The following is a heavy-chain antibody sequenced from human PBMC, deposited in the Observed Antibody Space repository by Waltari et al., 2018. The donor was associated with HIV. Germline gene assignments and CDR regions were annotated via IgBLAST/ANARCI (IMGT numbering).Heavy chain of an antibody. V-gene: IGHV3-21*01. CDR3: ARDGARQWLVQGGFDY. CDR2: ISSSSRYI. Sequence: EVQLVESGGGLVKPGGSLRLSCAVSGFTFSTYSMSWVRQARGKGVGRVSCISSSSRYIYYADSVKGRVTISRDNAKNSLFLQMDSLRAEDTAVYYCARDGARQWLVQGGFDYWGQGALVTVSS. J-gene: IGHJ4*02. CDR1: GFTFSTYS. D-gene: IGHD6-19*01.